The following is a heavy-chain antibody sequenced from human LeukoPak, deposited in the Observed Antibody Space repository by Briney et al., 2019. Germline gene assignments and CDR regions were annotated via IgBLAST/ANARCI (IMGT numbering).Heavy chain of an antibody. CDR2: INSSGGIT. CDR3: ARGSGTSNYLIDY. D-gene: IGHD5-24*01. J-gene: IGHJ4*02. Sequence: GASVKVSFKASGYTFTSYYMHWVRQAPGQGLEWMGIINSSGGITRNVQKFQGRVTMTRDTSTSTVYMELTSLKSEDTAVYYCARGSGTSNYLIDYWGQGTLVTVSS. CDR1: GYTFTSYY. V-gene: IGHV1-46*01.